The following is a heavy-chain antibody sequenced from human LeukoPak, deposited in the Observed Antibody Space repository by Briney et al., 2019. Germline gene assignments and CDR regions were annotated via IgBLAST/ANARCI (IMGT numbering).Heavy chain of an antibody. J-gene: IGHJ6*03. CDR3: ARVRGSYYTVYYYYYMDV. V-gene: IGHV3-21*04. CDR1: GFTFSSYS. Sequence: GGSLRLSCAASGFTFSSYSMNWVRQAPGKGLEWVSSISSSSSYIYYADSVKGRFTISRDNAKNSLYLQMNSLRAEDTALYYCARVRGSYYTVYYYYYMDVWGKGTTVTVSS. CDR2: ISSSSSYI. D-gene: IGHD1-26*01.